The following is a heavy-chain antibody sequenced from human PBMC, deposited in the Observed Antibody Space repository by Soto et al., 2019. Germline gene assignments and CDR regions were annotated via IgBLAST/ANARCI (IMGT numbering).Heavy chain of an antibody. Sequence: SVKVSGKASGGTFSSYAISWVRHAPGQGLEWMGGIIPIFGTANYAQKFQGIVTITADESTSTAYMELSSLRSEDTAVYYCARDEYYDILTGYYYYYGMDVWGQGTTATVSS. V-gene: IGHV1-69*13. CDR2: IIPIFGTA. D-gene: IGHD3-9*01. CDR3: ARDEYYDILTGYYYYYGMDV. CDR1: GGTFSSYA. J-gene: IGHJ6*02.